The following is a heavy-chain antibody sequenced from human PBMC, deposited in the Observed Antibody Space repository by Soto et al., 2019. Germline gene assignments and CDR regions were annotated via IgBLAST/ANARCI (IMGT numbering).Heavy chain of an antibody. CDR3: ASGGNWFDP. V-gene: IGHV4-59*01. Sequence: SETLSLTCNVSGGSISNYYWTWARQSPEKGLEWIGYMYYNGNINYNPSLKSRVTISIDTSKNQFSLTLKSVTAADTAVYYCASGGNWFDPWGQGVLVTVSS. CDR1: GGSISNYY. D-gene: IGHD3-16*01. CDR2: MYYNGNI. J-gene: IGHJ5*02.